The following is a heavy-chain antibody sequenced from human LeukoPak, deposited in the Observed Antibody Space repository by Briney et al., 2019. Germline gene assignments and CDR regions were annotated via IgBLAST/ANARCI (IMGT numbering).Heavy chain of an antibody. CDR1: GFTFTSSA. CDR3: AASPDYYDSSGYSYYFDY. Sequence: GASVKVSCKASGFTFTSSAVQWVRQARGQRLELIGWIVVGSGNTNYAQKFQERVTITRDMSTSTAYMELSSLRSEDTAVYYCAASPDYYDSSGYSYYFDYWGQGTLVTVSS. D-gene: IGHD3-22*01. V-gene: IGHV1-58*01. J-gene: IGHJ4*02. CDR2: IVVGSGNT.